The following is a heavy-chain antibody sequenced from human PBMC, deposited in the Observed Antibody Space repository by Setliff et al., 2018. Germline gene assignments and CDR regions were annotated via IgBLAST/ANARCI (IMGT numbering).Heavy chain of an antibody. D-gene: IGHD2-21*01. CDR3: ARGLVAARYYYYYYMDV. CDR2: IYYSGST. Sequence: PSETLSLTCTVSGGSISSHYWSWIRQPPGKGLEWIGYIYYSGSTNYNPSLKSRVTISVDTSKNQFSLKLSSVTAADTAVYYCARGLVAARYYYYYYMDVWGKGTTVTVSS. J-gene: IGHJ6*03. V-gene: IGHV4-59*11. CDR1: GGSISSHY.